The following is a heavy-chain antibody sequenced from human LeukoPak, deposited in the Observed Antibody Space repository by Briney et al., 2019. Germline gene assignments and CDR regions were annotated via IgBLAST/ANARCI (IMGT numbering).Heavy chain of an antibody. V-gene: IGHV3-23*01. D-gene: IGHD1-26*01. CDR3: AKVLYIEWELPTGYDY. CDR2: ISGSGGST. J-gene: IGHJ4*02. Sequence: GGSLRLSCAASGFTFSSYWMSWVRQAPWKGLEWVSGISGSGGSTYHADSVKGRFTISRDNSKNTLYLQMNSLRAEDTAVYYCAKVLYIEWELPTGYDYWGQGTLVTVSS. CDR1: GFTFSSYW.